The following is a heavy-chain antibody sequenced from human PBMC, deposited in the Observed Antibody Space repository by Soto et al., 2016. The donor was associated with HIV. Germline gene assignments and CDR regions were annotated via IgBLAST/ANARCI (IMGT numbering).Heavy chain of an antibody. J-gene: IGHJ4*02. CDR2: INNDGTIT. CDR3: IRDYSGPMIEAT. CDR1: GFTFSNYW. D-gene: IGHD3-22*01. V-gene: IGHV3-74*01. Sequence: EVQLAESGGGLVQPGGSLRLSCAASGFTFSNYWMHWVRQAPGRGLVWVSRINNDGTITNYADSVKGRFTISRDNPKNTLYLQMNSLRTEDTAMYYCIRDYSGPMIEATWGQGTLVTVSS.